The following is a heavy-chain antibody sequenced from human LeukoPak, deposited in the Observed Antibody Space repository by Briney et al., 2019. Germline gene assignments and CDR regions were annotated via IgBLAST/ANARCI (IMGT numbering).Heavy chain of an antibody. Sequence: GGSLRLSCAASGFTFSGYSMNWVRQAPGKGLEWVSFISSSISYIYYADSVKGRFTISRDNAENSLYLQMNSLRAEDTAVYYCARSGLGELYLRYGFDIRGQGTVVTVSS. D-gene: IGHD3-16*01. J-gene: IGHJ3*02. CDR3: ARSGLGELYLRYGFDI. CDR1: GFTFSGYS. CDR2: ISSSISYI. V-gene: IGHV3-21*01.